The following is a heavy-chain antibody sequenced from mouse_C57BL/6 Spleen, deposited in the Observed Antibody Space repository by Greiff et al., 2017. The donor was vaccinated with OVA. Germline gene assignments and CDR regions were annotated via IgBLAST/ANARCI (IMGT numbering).Heavy chain of an antibody. CDR1: GYAFSSSW. D-gene: IGHD2-3*01. CDR2: IYPGDGDT. V-gene: IGHV1-82*01. Sequence: QVQLQQSGPELVKPGASVKISCKASGYAFSSSWMNWVKQRPGQGLEWIGRIYPGDGDTNYNGKFKGKATLTADKSSSTAYMQLSSLTSEDAAVYFCARRDRDGSWFAYWGKGTLVTVSA. CDR3: ARRDRDGSWFAY. J-gene: IGHJ3*01.